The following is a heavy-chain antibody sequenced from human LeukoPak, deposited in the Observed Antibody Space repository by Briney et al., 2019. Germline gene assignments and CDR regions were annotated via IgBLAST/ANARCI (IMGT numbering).Heavy chain of an antibody. D-gene: IGHD3-10*01. CDR2: IYTSGST. CDR1: GGSISSGSYY. J-gene: IGHJ4*02. Sequence: SETLSLTCTVSGGSISSGSYYWSWIRQPAGKGLEWIGRIYTSGSTNYNPSLKGRVTISVDTSKNQFSLKLSSVTAVDTAVYYCARDGPYYYGSGSSFDYWGQGTLVTVSS. V-gene: IGHV4-61*02. CDR3: ARDGPYYYGSGSSFDY.